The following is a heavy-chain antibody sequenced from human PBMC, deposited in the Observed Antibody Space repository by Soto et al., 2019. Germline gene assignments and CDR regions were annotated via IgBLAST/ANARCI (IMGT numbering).Heavy chain of an antibody. CDR3: ARRGYGPGFPYYYGMDV. Sequence: NPSETLSLTCAVSGGSISSSNWWSWVRQPPGKGLEWIGEIYHSGSTNYNPSLKSRVTISVDKSKNQFSLKLSSVTAADTAVYYCARRGYGPGFPYYYGMDVWGQGTTVTV. CDR1: GGSISSSNW. J-gene: IGHJ6*02. V-gene: IGHV4-4*02. CDR2: IYHSGST. D-gene: IGHD3-10*01.